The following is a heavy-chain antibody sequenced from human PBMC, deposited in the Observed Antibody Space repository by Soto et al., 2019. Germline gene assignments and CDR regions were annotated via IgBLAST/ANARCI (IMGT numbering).Heavy chain of an antibody. CDR2: ISYTGST. Sequence: SETLSLTCTVSGGSISPYYWSWVRQPPGKGLEWIGYISYTGSTNYNPSLKSRVTMSVDTSKNQFSLRLSSVTAADTAVYYCARDRLASPGWPAAWGQGTLVTVSS. CDR1: GGSISPYY. D-gene: IGHD3-3*02. CDR3: ARDRLASPGWPAA. V-gene: IGHV4-59*01. J-gene: IGHJ5*02.